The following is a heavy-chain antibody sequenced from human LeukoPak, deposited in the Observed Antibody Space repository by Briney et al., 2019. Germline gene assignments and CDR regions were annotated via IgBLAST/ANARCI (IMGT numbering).Heavy chain of an antibody. CDR1: GFTVSTYY. D-gene: IGHD2-2*01. CDR3: ARGLGYCTSTTCLLPFDY. Sequence: GGSLRLSCAASGFTVSTYYMTWVRQAPGKGLECVSVIHSGGSTYYADSVKGRFTVSRDNSKNTLYLQMNSLRAEDTAMYYCARGLGYCTSTTCLLPFDYWGQGTLVTVSS. V-gene: IGHV3-53*01. J-gene: IGHJ4*02. CDR2: IHSGGST.